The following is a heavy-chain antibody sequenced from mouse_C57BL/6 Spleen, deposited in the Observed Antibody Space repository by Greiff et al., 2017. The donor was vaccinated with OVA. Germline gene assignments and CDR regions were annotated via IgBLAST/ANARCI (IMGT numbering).Heavy chain of an antibody. J-gene: IGHJ4*01. Sequence: QVQLKQPGAELVMPGASVKLSCKASGYTFTSYWMHWVKQRPGQGLEWIGEIDPSDSYTNYNQKFKGKSTLTVDKSSSTAYMQLSSLTSEDSAVYYCARYDAYWGQGTSVTDSS. CDR3: ARYDAY. CDR2: IDPSDSYT. V-gene: IGHV1-69*01. CDR1: GYTFTSYW. D-gene: IGHD2-3*01.